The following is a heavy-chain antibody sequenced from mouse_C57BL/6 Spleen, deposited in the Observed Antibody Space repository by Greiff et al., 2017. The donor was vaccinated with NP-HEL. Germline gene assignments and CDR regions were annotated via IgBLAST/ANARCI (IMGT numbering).Heavy chain of an antibody. V-gene: IGHV1-80*01. J-gene: IGHJ3*01. CDR2: IYPGDGDT. CDR1: GYAFSSYW. D-gene: IGHD2-4*01. CDR3: ARCDYDPFFAY. Sequence: VQLQESGAELVKPGASVKISCKASGYAFSSYWMNWVKQRPGKGLEWIGQIYPGDGDTNYNGKFKGKATLTADKSSSTAYMQLSSLTSEDSAVYLCARCDYDPFFAYGGQGTLVTVSA.